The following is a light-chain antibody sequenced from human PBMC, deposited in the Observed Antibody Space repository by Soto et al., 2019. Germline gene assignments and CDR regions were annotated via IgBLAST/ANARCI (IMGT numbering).Light chain of an antibody. CDR3: QQSYSAPRT. Sequence: DIQMTQSPSSLSASVGDRVTITCRASQSISYYLNWYQQKPGKAPKLLIYAASSLPSGVPSRFSGGGSGTDFTLTISGLQPEDFGTYYCQQSYSAPRTFGQGTKLEI. CDR2: AAS. V-gene: IGKV1-39*01. CDR1: QSISYY. J-gene: IGKJ2*01.